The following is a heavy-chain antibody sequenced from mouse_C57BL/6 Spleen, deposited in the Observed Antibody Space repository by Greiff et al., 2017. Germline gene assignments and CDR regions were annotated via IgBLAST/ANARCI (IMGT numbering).Heavy chain of an antibody. J-gene: IGHJ4*01. CDR1: GFTFSSYT. CDR2: ISGGGGNT. Sequence: EVQLVESGGGLVKPGGSLKLSCAASGFTFSSYTMSWVRQTPEKRLEWVATISGGGGNTYYPDSVKGRFTISRDNAKNTLYLQMSSLRSEDTALYDCARHGGRYAMDYWGQGTSVTVSS. V-gene: IGHV5-9*01. CDR3: ARHGGRYAMDY.